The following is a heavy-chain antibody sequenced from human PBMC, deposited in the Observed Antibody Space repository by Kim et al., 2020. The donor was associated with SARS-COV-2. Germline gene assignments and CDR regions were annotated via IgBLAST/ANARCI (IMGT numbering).Heavy chain of an antibody. J-gene: IGHJ5*02. V-gene: IGHV4-59*01. Sequence: NHSLKSRITISGGTSKTQFSRKLSSVAAADTAVYYCARVRAAAGTYWFDPWGQGTLVTVSS. D-gene: IGHD6-13*01. CDR3: ARVRAAAGTYWFDP.